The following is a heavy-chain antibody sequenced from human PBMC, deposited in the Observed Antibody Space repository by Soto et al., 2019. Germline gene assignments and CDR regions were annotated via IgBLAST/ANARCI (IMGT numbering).Heavy chain of an antibody. D-gene: IGHD3-9*01. CDR3: ARVTDILTGYPHDY. J-gene: IGHJ4*02. V-gene: IGHV4-4*07. Sequence: PSETLSLTCTVSGGSISSYYWSWIRQPAGKGLEWIGRIYTSGSTNYNPSLKSRVTISVDTSKNQFSLKLSSVTAADTAVYYCARVTDILTGYPHDYWGQGTLVTVSS. CDR1: GGSISSYY. CDR2: IYTSGST.